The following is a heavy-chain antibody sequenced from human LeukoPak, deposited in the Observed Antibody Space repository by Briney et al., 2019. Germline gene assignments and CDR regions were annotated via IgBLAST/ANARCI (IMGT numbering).Heavy chain of an antibody. CDR3: TRGSIAYYYMDA. V-gene: IGHV4-61*01. D-gene: IGHD3-22*01. CDR1: GGSISSGSYY. J-gene: IGHJ6*03. CDR2: INHSGST. Sequence: PSQTLSLTCTVSGGSISSGSYYWSWIRQPPGKGLEWIGEINHSGSTNYNPSLKSRVTISVDTSKNQFSLKLSSVTAADTAVYYCTRGSIAYYYMDAWGKGTTVTISS.